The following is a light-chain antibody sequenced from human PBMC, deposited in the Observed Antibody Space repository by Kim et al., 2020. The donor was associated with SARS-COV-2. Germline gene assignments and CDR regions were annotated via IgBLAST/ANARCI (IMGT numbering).Light chain of an antibody. J-gene: IGLJ1*01. CDR3: SSYTTGTTLV. Sequence: GQSSTISCTGTSSDVGGYNYVSWYQQHPGKAPKLMIFEVSNRPSGVSDRFSGSKSGNTASLTISGLQAEDEADYHCSSYTTGTTLVFGTGTKVTVL. V-gene: IGLV2-14*03. CDR1: SSDVGGYNY. CDR2: EVS.